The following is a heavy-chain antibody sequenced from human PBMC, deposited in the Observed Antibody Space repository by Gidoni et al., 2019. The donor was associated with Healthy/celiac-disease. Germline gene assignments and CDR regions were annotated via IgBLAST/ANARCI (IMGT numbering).Heavy chain of an antibody. CDR2: NSDGSST. Sequence: NSDGSSTSYADSVKGRFTISRDNAKNTLYLQMNSLRAEDTAVYYCARDRTGGYSNYVDGMDVWGQGTTVTVSS. V-gene: IGHV3-74*01. J-gene: IGHJ6*02. CDR3: ARDRTGGYSNYVDGMDV. D-gene: IGHD4-4*01.